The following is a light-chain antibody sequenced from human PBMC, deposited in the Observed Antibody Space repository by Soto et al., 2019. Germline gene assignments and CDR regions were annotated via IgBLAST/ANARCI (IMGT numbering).Light chain of an antibody. CDR2: GAF. CDR3: QQYTDWPLT. Sequence: EIIMTQYRVAQSGSRGERVSLSSRASQSVSSNLAWYQQKPGQAPSLLIYGAFTRATGIPARFSGTGSGTEFTLIFSSLQSEDFALYYCQQYTDWPLTFRQGTKVDIK. V-gene: IGKV3-15*01. CDR1: QSVSSN. J-gene: IGKJ1*01.